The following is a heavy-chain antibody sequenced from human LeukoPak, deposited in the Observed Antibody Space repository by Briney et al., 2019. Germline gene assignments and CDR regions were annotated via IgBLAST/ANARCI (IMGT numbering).Heavy chain of an antibody. CDR3: ARDLVRFGELFDLFDY. Sequence: GGSLRLSCAASGFTFSSYGMHWVRQAPGKGLEWVAVIWYDGSNKYYADSVKGRFTISRDNSKNSLYLQMNSLRAEDTAVYYCARDLVRFGELFDLFDYWGQGTLVTVSS. CDR1: GFTFSSYG. V-gene: IGHV3-33*08. J-gene: IGHJ4*02. CDR2: IWYDGSNK. D-gene: IGHD3-10*01.